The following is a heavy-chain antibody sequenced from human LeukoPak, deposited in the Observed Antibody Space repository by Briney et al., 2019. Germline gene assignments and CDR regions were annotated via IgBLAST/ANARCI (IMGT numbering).Heavy chain of an antibody. D-gene: IGHD5-12*01. CDR1: GGSIGGAVYS. CDR3: AMGYSDYPYFFDY. Sequence: SETLSLTCAVSGGSIGGAVYSWIWIRQPPGKGLEWLGYIFHTGNTYYSPSLKSRGTISVDRSKNQFSLKLSSLTAADTAMYFCAMGYSDYPYFFDYWGQGALVTVSS. J-gene: IGHJ4*02. CDR2: IFHTGNT. V-gene: IGHV4-30-2*01.